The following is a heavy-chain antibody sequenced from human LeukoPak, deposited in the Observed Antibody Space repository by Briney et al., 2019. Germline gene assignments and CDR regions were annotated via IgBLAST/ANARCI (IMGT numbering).Heavy chain of an antibody. D-gene: IGHD5-18*01. CDR3: AREDTAMVTRLGYYYYYGMDV. Sequence: GGSLRLSCAASGFTFSSYGMHWVRQAPGKGLEWVSSISSSSSYIYYADSVKGRFTISRDNAKNSLYLQMNSLRAEDTAVYYCAREDTAMVTRLGYYYYYGMDVWGQGTTVTVSS. CDR2: ISSSSSYI. J-gene: IGHJ6*02. CDR1: GFTFSSYG. V-gene: IGHV3-21*01.